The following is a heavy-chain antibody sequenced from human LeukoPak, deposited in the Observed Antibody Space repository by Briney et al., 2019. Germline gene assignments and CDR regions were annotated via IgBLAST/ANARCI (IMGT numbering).Heavy chain of an antibody. D-gene: IGHD2-2*01. J-gene: IGHJ6*02. CDR1: GGSISSYY. CDR3: ARGPLHCSSTSCRYYYYYGMDV. Sequence: SETLSLTCTVSGGSISSYYWSWIRQPAGKGLEWIGRIYTSGSTNYNPSLKSRVTMSVDTSKNQFSLKLSSVTAADTAVYYCARGPLHCSSTSCRYYYYYGMDVWGQGTTVTVSS. CDR2: IYTSGST. V-gene: IGHV4-4*07.